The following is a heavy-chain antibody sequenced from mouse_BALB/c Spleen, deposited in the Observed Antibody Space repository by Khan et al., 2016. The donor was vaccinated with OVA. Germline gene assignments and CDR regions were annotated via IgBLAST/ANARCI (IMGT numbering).Heavy chain of an antibody. CDR3: ARNYDYDEGLAY. V-gene: IGHV2-2*02. CDR2: IWSGGIT. Sequence: QVQLKESGPGLVQPSQSLSITCTVSGFSLTNYGIHWIRQSPGKGLEWLGMIWSGGITDYNAAFISRLSISKDNSKSQVFFKMNRMQANDTAIYYCARNYDYDEGLAYWGQGTLVTVSA. CDR1: GFSLTNYG. D-gene: IGHD2-4*01. J-gene: IGHJ3*01.